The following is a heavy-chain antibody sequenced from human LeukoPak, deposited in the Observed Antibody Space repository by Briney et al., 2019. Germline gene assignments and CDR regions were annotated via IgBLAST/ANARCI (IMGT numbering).Heavy chain of an antibody. CDR3: AREIGPIQLHLWGSAFDY. CDR2: INPSGGST. CDR1: GYTFTNYY. D-gene: IGHD5-18*01. V-gene: IGHV1-46*01. Sequence: ASVTVSCKTSGYTFTNYYMHWVRQAPGQGPEWMGIINPSGGSTSYAQKFQGRVTLTRYTSTSTVYMELSSLRSEDTAVYYCAREIGPIQLHLWGSAFDYWGQGTLVTVSS. J-gene: IGHJ4*02.